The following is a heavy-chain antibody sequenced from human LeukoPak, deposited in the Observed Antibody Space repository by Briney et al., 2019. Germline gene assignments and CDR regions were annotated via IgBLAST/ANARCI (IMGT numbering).Heavy chain of an antibody. CDR2: IIPIFGTA. D-gene: IGHD5-24*01. CDR1: GGTFISYA. V-gene: IGHV1-69*05. J-gene: IGHJ4*02. Sequence: SVKVSCKASGGTFISYAISWVRQAPGQGLEWMGGIIPIFGTANYAQKFQGRVTITTDESTSTAYMELSNLRSEDTAVYYCARMDGYNRIFGYWGQGTLVTVSS. CDR3: ARMDGYNRIFGY.